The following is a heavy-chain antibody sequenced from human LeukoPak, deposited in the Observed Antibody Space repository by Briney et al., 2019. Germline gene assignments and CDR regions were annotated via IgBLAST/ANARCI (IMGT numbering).Heavy chain of an antibody. J-gene: IGHJ4*02. CDR2: ISYDGSNR. CDR1: GWTFSTYT. CDR3: ARSVSSSWHIFDY. V-gene: IGHV3-30-3*01. D-gene: IGHD6-13*01. Sequence: GRSLRLSCAASGWTFSTYTMHWVRQAPGKGLEWVAVISYDGSNRYYADSVKGRFTISRDNSKNTLYLQMNSLRAEDTAVYYCARSVSSSWHIFDYWGQGTLVTVSS.